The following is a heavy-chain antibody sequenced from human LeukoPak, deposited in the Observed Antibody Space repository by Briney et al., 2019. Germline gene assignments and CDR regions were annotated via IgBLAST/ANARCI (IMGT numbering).Heavy chain of an antibody. Sequence: GGSLRLSCAASGFTFSDYYMSWIRQAPGKGLEWVSYISSSSSYTNYADSVKGRFTISRDNAKNSLYLQMNSLRAEDTAVYYCARGGTDILLEPPAIPFDYWGQGALVTVSS. V-gene: IGHV3-11*06. CDR2: ISSSSSYT. D-gene: IGHD2-8*01. CDR3: ARGGTDILLEPPAIPFDY. J-gene: IGHJ4*02. CDR1: GFTFSDYY.